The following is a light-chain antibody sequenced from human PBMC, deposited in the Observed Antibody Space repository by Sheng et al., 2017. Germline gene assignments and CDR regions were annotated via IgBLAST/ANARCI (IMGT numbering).Light chain of an antibody. CDR3: QVWDTSDHPV. V-gene: IGLV3-21*02. Sequence: SYVLTQPPSVSVAPGQTARITXGGNNIGSKNVHWYQLKPARPLWLSSMMIATGPQGSLSDSPGSNXGNTATLTISRVDAEDEADYSCQVWDTSDHPVFGGGTRLTVL. J-gene: IGLJ3*02. CDR1: NIGSKN. CDR2: MIA.